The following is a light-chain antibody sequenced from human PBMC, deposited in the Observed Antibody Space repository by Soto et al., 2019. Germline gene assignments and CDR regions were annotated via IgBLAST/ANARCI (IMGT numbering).Light chain of an antibody. Sequence: QSALTQPASVSGSPGQSITISCTGTSSDVGSYNLVSWYRQHPGKAPKLMIYEGSKRPSGVSNRFSGSKSGNTASLTISGLQAEDEADYYCCSYAGSSTVVFGGGTKLTVL. CDR3: CSYAGSSTVV. J-gene: IGLJ2*01. V-gene: IGLV2-23*01. CDR2: EGS. CDR1: SSDVGSYNL.